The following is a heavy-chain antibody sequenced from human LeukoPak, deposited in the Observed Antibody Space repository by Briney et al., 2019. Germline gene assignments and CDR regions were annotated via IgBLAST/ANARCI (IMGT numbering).Heavy chain of an antibody. Sequence: SETLSLTCTVSGGSISDSYWTWIRQPPGTGLEWIGYISYSGSTNYNPSLKSRVTISVDASKNQFSLKLSSVTAADTAVYYCAKNDGRYDGVGRYITTADYWGQGTLVTVFS. V-gene: IGHV4-59*01. CDR3: AKNDGRYDGVGRYITTADY. D-gene: IGHD2-8*01. CDR1: GGSISDSY. J-gene: IGHJ4*02. CDR2: ISYSGST.